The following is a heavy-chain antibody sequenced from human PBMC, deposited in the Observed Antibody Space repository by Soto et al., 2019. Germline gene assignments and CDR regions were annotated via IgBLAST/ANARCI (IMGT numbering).Heavy chain of an antibody. V-gene: IGHV3-30*18. Sequence: QVQLVESGGGVVQPGRSLRLSCAASGFTFSSYGMHWVRQAPGKGLEWVAVISYDGSNKYYADSVKGRFTISRDNSKNTLYLQMNSLRAEDTAVYYCAKAPYYYDSSGYYVWGQGTLVTVSS. CDR3: AKAPYYYDSSGYYV. D-gene: IGHD3-22*01. CDR2: ISYDGSNK. J-gene: IGHJ4*02. CDR1: GFTFSSYG.